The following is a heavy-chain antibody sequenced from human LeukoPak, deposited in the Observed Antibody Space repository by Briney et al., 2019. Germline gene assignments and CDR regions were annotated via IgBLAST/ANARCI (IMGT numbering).Heavy chain of an antibody. CDR1: GLSLSRYS. CDR3: ASGMEATISYFDS. D-gene: IGHD5-12*01. Sequence: PGGSLRLSCTAPGLSLSRYSLNWVRQAPGKGLEWVATISSRSTYRYYADSVKGRFTISRDNAANSLYLHMTSLRAEDTALYYCASGMEATISYFDSWGQGTLVTVSS. V-gene: IGHV3-21*01. J-gene: IGHJ4*02. CDR2: ISSRSTYR.